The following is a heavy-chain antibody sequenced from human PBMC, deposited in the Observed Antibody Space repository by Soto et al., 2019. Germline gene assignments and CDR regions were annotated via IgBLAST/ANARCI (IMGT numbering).Heavy chain of an antibody. V-gene: IGHV4-34*01. CDR1: GGSFSGYY. CDR2: INHSGST. J-gene: IGHJ4*02. D-gene: IGHD6-13*01. CDR3: ARGRGRSSSWYRAYFDY. Sequence: PSETLSLTCAVYGGSFSGYYWSWIRQPPGKGLEWIGEINHSGSTNYNPSHKSRVTISVDTSKNQFSLKLSYVTAADTAVYYCARGRGRSSSWYRAYFDYWGQGTLVTVSS.